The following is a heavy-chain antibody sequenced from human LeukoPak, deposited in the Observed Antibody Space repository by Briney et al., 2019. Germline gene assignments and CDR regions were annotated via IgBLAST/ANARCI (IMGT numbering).Heavy chain of an antibody. CDR2: IVGSGGNT. Sequence: GGSLRLSCAASGFTFSNYAMNWVRQTPGKGLEWFSSIVGSGGNTYHADSVKGRFTISRDNSKNTLYLQMNSLRAEDTAVYYCAKDGPAYCGGDCYSNNWFDPWGQGTLVTVSS. V-gene: IGHV3-23*01. J-gene: IGHJ5*02. CDR1: GFTFSNYA. D-gene: IGHD2-21*02. CDR3: AKDGPAYCGGDCYSNNWFDP.